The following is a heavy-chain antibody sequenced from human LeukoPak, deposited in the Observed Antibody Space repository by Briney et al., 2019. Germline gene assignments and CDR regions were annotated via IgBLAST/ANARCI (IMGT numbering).Heavy chain of an antibody. V-gene: IGHV4-30-4*01. CDR3: ARAATNYDYVWGRVPFDY. Sequence: SQTLSLTCTVSGGSISSGDYYWSWIRQTPGKGLEWIGYIYYSGSTYYNPSLKSRVTISVDTSKNQFSLKLSSVTAADTAVYYCARAATNYDYVWGRVPFDYWGQGTLVTVSS. J-gene: IGHJ4*02. D-gene: IGHD3-16*01. CDR1: GGSISSGDYY. CDR2: IYYSGST.